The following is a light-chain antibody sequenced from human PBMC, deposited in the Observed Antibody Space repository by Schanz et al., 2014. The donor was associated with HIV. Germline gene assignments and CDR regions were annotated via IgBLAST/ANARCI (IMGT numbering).Light chain of an antibody. Sequence: EIVLTQSPGSLSLSPGGRATLSCGASQRLSSSYLAWYQQKRDQPPRLVIYGASNRATGIPDFTLTISRLEPEDFAVYYCQQSGDSGGTFGGGTKVDMK. CDR1: QRLSSSY. CDR3: QQSGDSGGT. V-gene: IGKV3-20*01. CDR2: GAS. J-gene: IGKJ4*01.